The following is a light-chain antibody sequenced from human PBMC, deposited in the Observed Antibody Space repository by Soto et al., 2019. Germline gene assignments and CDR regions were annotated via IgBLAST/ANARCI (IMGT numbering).Light chain of an antibody. CDR2: GTS. V-gene: IGKV3-20*01. CDR1: QTIGRNY. CDR3: QQYRSSPLT. J-gene: IGKJ4*01. Sequence: EIVLTQSPGTLSLSPGETATLSCRASQTIGRNYLAWYQQKPGQAPRLLISGTSSRATGIPDRFSGSGSGTDFTLTISRLEPEDFAVYYCQQYRSSPLTFGAGTKVDIK.